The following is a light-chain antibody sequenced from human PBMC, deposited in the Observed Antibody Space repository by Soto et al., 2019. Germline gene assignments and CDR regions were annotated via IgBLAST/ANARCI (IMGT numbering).Light chain of an antibody. V-gene: IGKV3-15*01. Sequence: DIVMTQSPATLSVSPGDRATLSCRASQSVSSNLAWYQQKPGQAPRLLIYGASTRATGIPARFSGSGSGTEFTLTISSLPSEDFAFYYCQQYNNWWTFGQGTKVEIK. CDR2: GAS. CDR3: QQYNNWWT. J-gene: IGKJ1*01. CDR1: QSVSSN.